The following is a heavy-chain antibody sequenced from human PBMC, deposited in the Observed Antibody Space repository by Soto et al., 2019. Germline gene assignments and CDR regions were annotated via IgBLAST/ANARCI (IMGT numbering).Heavy chain of an antibody. CDR2: ISSDGSST. V-gene: IGHV3-74*01. CDR1: GFTFSSYW. Sequence: EVQLVESGGGLVQPGESLRLSCAASGFTFSSYWMHWVRHAPGKGLVWVSRISSDGSSTSDAGSVNGRFTIASDHDKNPLYLQMKSLRAEATAVYYCVRTSLVVAAATREDYWGQGTLVTVSS. D-gene: IGHD2-15*01. CDR3: VRTSLVVAAATREDY. J-gene: IGHJ4*02.